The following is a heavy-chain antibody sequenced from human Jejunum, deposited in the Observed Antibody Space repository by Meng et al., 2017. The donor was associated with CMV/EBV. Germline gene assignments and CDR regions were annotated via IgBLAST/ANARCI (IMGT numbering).Heavy chain of an antibody. D-gene: IGHD4-17*01. V-gene: IGHV3-21*01. Sequence: GFTFSNYGMNWVRQAPGKGLEWLSYISGSSTYIYHADSVKGRFTISRDNAKNSVYLQMNGLRAEDAAVYYCARAIDYGDPNWFDTWGQGTLVTVSS. CDR1: GFTFSNYG. J-gene: IGHJ5*02. CDR2: ISGSSTYI. CDR3: ARAIDYGDPNWFDT.